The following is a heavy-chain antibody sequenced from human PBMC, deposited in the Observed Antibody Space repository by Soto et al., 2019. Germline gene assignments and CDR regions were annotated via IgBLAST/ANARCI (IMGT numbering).Heavy chain of an antibody. J-gene: IGHJ4*02. D-gene: IGHD5-12*01. Sequence: QVQLVQSGAEVKKPGSSVKVSCKTSGGTFSNDIITWVRQAPGQGLEWMGRIIPLLGIANYAQNFKGRVTITADKSTGTAYMEVNSLRSEDTAVYYCARDSPIGSTFSGYDAIDYWGQGTLGTVSS. CDR1: GGTFSNDI. CDR2: IIPLLGIA. V-gene: IGHV1-69*08. CDR3: ARDSPIGSTFSGYDAIDY.